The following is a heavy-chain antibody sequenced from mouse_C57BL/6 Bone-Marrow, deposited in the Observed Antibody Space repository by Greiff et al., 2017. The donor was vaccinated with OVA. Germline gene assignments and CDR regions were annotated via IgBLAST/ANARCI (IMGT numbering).Heavy chain of an antibody. V-gene: IGHV1-9*01. CDR2: ILPGSGST. CDR3: YNCGSDAYFDY. J-gene: IGHJ2*01. Sequence: QVQLQQSGAELMKPGASVKLSCTATGYTFTGYWIEWVKQTPGHGLEWIGEILPGSGSTNYNEKFKGKATFTADTSSNTAYMQLSRLTTQNSDIYSCYNCGSDAYFDYWGQGTTLTVSS. CDR1: GYTFTGYW. D-gene: IGHD1-3*01.